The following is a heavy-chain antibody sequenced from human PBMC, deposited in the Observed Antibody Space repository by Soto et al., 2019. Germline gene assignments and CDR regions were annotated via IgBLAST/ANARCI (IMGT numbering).Heavy chain of an antibody. CDR1: GGSFSGYY. D-gene: IGHD3-10*01. CDR2: INHSGST. V-gene: IGHV4-34*01. Sequence: QVQLQQWGAGLLKPSETLSLTCAVYGGSFSGYYWSWIRQPPGKGLEWIGEINHSGSTNYNPSLKSRVTISVDTSKNQFSLKLSSVTAADTAVYYCARVGGFGELCYYYYYYGMDVWGQGTTVTVSS. J-gene: IGHJ6*02. CDR3: ARVGGFGELCYYYYYYGMDV.